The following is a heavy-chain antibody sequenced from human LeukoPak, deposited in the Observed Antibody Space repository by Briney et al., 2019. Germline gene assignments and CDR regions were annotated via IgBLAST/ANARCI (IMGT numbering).Heavy chain of an antibody. J-gene: IGHJ4*02. CDR1: GFTFSSYW. D-gene: IGHD6-13*01. CDR3: ARFPPAAAGFDY. V-gene: IGHV3-74*01. CDR2: INSDGRST. Sequence: QSGGSLRLSCAASGFTFSSYWMHWVRQAPGKGLVWVSRINSDGRSTSSADSVKGRFTISRDNAKNSLYLQMNSLRAEDTAVYYCARFPPAAAGFDYWGQGTLVTVSS.